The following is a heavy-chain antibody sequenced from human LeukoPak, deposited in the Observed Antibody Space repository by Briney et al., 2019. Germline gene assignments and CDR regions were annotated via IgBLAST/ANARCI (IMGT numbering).Heavy chain of an antibody. CDR2: ISGSGGST. V-gene: IGHV3-23*01. CDR1: GFTFSSYA. Sequence: GGSLRLSCAASGFTFSSYAMSWVRQAPGKGLEWVSAISGSGGSTNYADSVKGRFTISRDNSKNTLYLQMNSLRAEDTAVYYCAKDIGHSGSPWDYWGQGTLVTVSS. D-gene: IGHD1-26*01. J-gene: IGHJ4*02. CDR3: AKDIGHSGSPWDY.